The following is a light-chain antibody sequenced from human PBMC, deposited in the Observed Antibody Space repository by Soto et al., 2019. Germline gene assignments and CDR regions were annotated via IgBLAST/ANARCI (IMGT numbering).Light chain of an antibody. CDR2: GAS. Sequence: EMVLTQSPDTLSLSPGERATLSCRASQTVSSNFLAWYQQRPGQAPRLLIYGASSRATGIPDRFSGSGSGTDFTLTISRLEPEDSAVYYCQQRHMWPITFGQGTRLEIK. CDR3: QQRHMWPIT. CDR1: QTVSSNF. J-gene: IGKJ5*01. V-gene: IGKV3D-20*02.